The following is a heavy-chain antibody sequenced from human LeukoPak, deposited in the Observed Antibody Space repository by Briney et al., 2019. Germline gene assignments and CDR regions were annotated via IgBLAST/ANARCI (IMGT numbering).Heavy chain of an antibody. CDR1: GFTVSTNY. Sequence: AGGSLRLSCAASGFTVSTNYMNWVRQAPGKGLEWVSAISGSGGSTYYADSVKGRFTISRDNSKNTLYLQMNSLRAEDTAVYYCAEAPDYGDPRTGDAFDIWGQGTMVTVSS. CDR2: ISGSGGST. D-gene: IGHD4-17*01. CDR3: AEAPDYGDPRTGDAFDI. V-gene: IGHV3-23*01. J-gene: IGHJ3*02.